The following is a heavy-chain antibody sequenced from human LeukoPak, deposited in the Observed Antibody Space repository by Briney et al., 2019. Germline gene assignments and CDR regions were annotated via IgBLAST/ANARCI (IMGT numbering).Heavy chain of an antibody. Sequence: SETLSLTCSVSGGSVSSGNYYWSWLRQPPGKGLEWIGYIYYSGSTNYNPSLKSRVTISVGTLKNQFSLKLRSMTAADTAVYYCARADYYHYGMDVWGKGTTVTVSS. V-gene: IGHV4-61*01. CDR3: ARADYYHYGMDV. J-gene: IGHJ6*04. CDR2: IYYSGST. CDR1: GGSVSSGNYY.